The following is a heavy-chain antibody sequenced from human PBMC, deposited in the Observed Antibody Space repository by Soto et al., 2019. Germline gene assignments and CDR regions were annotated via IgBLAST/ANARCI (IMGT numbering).Heavy chain of an antibody. D-gene: IGHD3-3*01. CDR1: NGSFMGYY. J-gene: IGHJ4*02. CDR2: INHFGSP. V-gene: IGHV4-34*01. Sequence: PSETLSLTCGVYNGSFMGYYWTWVRQPPGKGLEWIGEINHFGSPNYNPSLKSRVAISIDTSKQQFSLSLRSLTAADTAVYYCASLNGGRFLDKGDYWAQGILVTVSS. CDR3: ASLNGGRFLDKGDY.